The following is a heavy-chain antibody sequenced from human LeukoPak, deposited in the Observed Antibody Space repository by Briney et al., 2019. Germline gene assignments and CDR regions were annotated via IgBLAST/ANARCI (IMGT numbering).Heavy chain of an antibody. CDR1: GSSISSGYH. Sequence: SETLSLTCTVSGSSISSGYHWGWIRQPPGKGLEWIGSIYHSGSTYYNSSLKSRVIISVDTSKNQFSLKVSSVTATDTAVYYCARDKGITADSDWFDPWGQGTLVTVSS. CDR2: IYHSGST. J-gene: IGHJ5*02. V-gene: IGHV4-38-2*02. D-gene: IGHD6-25*01. CDR3: ARDKGITADSDWFDP.